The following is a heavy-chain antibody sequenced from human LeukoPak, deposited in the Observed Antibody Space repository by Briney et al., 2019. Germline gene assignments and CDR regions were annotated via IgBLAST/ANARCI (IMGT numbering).Heavy chain of an antibody. V-gene: IGHV1-18*01. Sequence: ASVKVSCKASGYTFTSYGISWVQQAPGQGLEWMGWISAYNGNTNYAQKLQGRVTMTTDTSTSTAYMELRSLRSDDTAVYYCARAGYSSAPWASDNYYYYGMDVWGQGTTVTVSS. D-gene: IGHD6-19*01. CDR3: ARAGYSSAPWASDNYYYYGMDV. J-gene: IGHJ6*02. CDR1: GYTFTSYG. CDR2: ISAYNGNT.